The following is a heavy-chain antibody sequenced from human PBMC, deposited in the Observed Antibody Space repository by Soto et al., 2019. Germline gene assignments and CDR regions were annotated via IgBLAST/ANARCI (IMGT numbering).Heavy chain of an antibody. CDR2: IWYDGSNK. CDR1: GFTFSSYG. V-gene: IGHV3-33*01. J-gene: IGHJ4*02. D-gene: IGHD6-19*01. CDR3: ARDRYSSGWYDLAY. Sequence: QVQLVESGGGVVQPGRSLRLSCAASGFTFSSYGMHWVRQAPGKGLEWVAVIWYDGSNKYYADSVKGRFTISRDNSKNTLYRQMNSLRVEDTAVYYCARDRYSSGWYDLAYWGQGTLVTVSS.